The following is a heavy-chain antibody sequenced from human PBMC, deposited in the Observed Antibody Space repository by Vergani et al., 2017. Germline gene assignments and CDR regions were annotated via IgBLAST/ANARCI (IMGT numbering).Heavy chain of an antibody. V-gene: IGHV4-39*01. CDR2: IYYSGST. Sequence: QLQLQESGPGLVKPSETLSLTCTVSGGSISSSSYYWGWIRQPPGKGLEWIGSIYYSGSTYYNPSLKSRVTISVDTSKNQFSLKLSSVTAADTAVYYCANLGYCTGDSCHSVRWGPGTLVTVSS. CDR3: ANLGYCTGDSCHSVR. J-gene: IGHJ4*02. D-gene: IGHD2-15*01. CDR1: GGSISSSSYY.